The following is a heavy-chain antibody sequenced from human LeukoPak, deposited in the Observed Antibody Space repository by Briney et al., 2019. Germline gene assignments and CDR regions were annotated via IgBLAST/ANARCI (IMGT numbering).Heavy chain of an antibody. J-gene: IGHJ4*02. CDR3: AKLRPFGDPYFDS. V-gene: IGHV3-30*18. D-gene: IGHD4-17*01. CDR1: GYTFTGYY. Sequence: SCKASGYTFTGYYMHWVRQAPVKGLEWVAGISFDGTKQYYPDSLKGRFTISRDNSKNTLYLEMDSLTTEDTALCYCAKLRPFGDPYFDSWGQGTLVTVSS. CDR2: ISFDGTKQ.